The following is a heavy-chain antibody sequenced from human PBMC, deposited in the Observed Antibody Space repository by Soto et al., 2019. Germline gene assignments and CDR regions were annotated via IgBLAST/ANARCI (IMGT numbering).Heavy chain of an antibody. CDR2: INSDGSGT. J-gene: IGHJ4*02. V-gene: IGHV3-74*01. Sequence: VGSLRLSCEASGFTFSAFWMHWVRQTPGKGLEWVARINSDGSGTTYADSVQGRFTISRDNAKNTVFLQMTSLRPEDTAVYFCTRVNTLTSAWPFDYWGQGALVTVSS. CDR1: GFTFSAFW. D-gene: IGHD6-19*01. CDR3: TRVNTLTSAWPFDY.